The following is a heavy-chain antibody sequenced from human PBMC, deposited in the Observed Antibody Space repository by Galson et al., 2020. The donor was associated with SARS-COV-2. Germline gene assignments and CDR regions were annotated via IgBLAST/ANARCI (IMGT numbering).Heavy chain of an antibody. V-gene: IGHV3-7*01. CDR3: AREGYYDILTGYYGFDY. CDR2: IKQDGSEK. Sequence: GGSLRLSCAASGFTFSSYWMSWVRQAPGKGLEWVANIKQDGSEKYYVDSVKGRFTISRDNAENSLYLQMNSLRAEDTAVYYCAREGYYDILTGYYGFDYWGQGTLVTVSS. D-gene: IGHD3-9*01. CDR1: GFTFSSYW. J-gene: IGHJ4*02.